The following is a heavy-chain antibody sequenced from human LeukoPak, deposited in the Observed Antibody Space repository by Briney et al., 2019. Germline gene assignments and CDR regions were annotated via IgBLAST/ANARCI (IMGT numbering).Heavy chain of an antibody. V-gene: IGHV3-30*18. CDR3: AKVFYSGPLNCSDP. D-gene: IGHD1-26*01. J-gene: IGHJ5*02. Sequence: GGSLRLSCSASGFTFSSYGMHWVRQAPGKGLEWVALISYDGSNKYYTDSVKGRFTISRDNSKNTLYLQMNSLRAEDTAVYYCAKVFYSGPLNCSDPGARGTLSTVS. CDR2: ISYDGSNK. CDR1: GFTFSSYG.